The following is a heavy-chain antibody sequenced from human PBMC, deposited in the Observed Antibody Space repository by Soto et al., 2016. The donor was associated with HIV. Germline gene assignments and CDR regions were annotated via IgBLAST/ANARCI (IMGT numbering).Heavy chain of an antibody. V-gene: IGHV4-59*01. CDR1: GGSISSYY. J-gene: IGHJ1*01. Sequence: QVQLQESGPGLVKPSETLSLTCIVSGGSISSYYWSWIRQRPGKGLEWIGYLYQSGGPYYSPSFNSRLTISVDASKNQVSLKLTSVTAADTAVYYCARGYGSGTYYRNVYTYWGQGILVTVSS. D-gene: IGHD3-10*01. CDR2: LYQSGGP. CDR3: ARGYGSGTYYRNVYTY.